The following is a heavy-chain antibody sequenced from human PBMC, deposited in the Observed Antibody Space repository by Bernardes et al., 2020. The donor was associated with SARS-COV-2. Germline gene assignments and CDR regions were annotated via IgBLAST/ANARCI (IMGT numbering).Heavy chain of an antibody. CDR1: GFSLSTSGVG. CDR3: AHATEVRGVIITFESWFDP. Sequence: SGPTLVKPTQTLTLTCTFSGFSLSTSGVGVGWIRQPPGKALEWLALIYWDDDKRYSPSLKSRLTITKDTSKNQVVLTMTNMDPVDTATYYCAHATEVRGVIITFESWFDPWGQGTLVTVSS. V-gene: IGHV2-5*02. CDR2: IYWDDDK. J-gene: IGHJ5*02. D-gene: IGHD3-10*01.